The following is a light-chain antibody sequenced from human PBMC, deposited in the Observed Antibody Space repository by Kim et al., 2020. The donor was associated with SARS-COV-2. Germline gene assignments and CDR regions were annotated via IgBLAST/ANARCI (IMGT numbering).Light chain of an antibody. CDR1: QSVRSGF. Sequence: SPGEGATLSCRASQSVRSGFLAWYQQKPGQAPRLLIHTTSNRATGTPDRFSGSGSGTGFTLTISRLEPEDFAVYYCQQYATSPLTFGGGTKVDIK. J-gene: IGKJ4*01. CDR3: QQYATSPLT. V-gene: IGKV3-20*01. CDR2: TTS.